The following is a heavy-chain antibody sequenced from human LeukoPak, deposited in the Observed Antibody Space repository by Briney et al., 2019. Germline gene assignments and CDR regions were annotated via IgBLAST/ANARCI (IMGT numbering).Heavy chain of an antibody. CDR1: GHTFSISW. Sequence: GESLKISCKGSGHTFSISWVGWVRQKPGEGLEWMGIIYVGDSDTRYNPSFQGQVTISADRSTSTAYLQWSSLKSSDTAIYYCARCGHYDAYRVWGQGTLVSVSS. V-gene: IGHV5-51*01. D-gene: IGHD2-21*02. J-gene: IGHJ3*01. CDR2: IYVGDSDT. CDR3: ARCGHYDAYRV.